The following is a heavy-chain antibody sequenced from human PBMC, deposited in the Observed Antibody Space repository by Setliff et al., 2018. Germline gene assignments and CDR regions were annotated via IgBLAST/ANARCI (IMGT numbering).Heavy chain of an antibody. Sequence: PGGSLSLFCAGSGFTFSSYWMTWVRRVSGRGLEWVAKIKRDGSEKYYLDSVEGRFTISRDNAEKSLWLHMNNLRVDDTAIYYCARSYYWGQGALVTVSS. CDR2: IKRDGSEK. CDR1: GFTFSSYW. V-gene: IGHV3-7*01. CDR3: ARSYY. J-gene: IGHJ4*02. D-gene: IGHD3-10*01.